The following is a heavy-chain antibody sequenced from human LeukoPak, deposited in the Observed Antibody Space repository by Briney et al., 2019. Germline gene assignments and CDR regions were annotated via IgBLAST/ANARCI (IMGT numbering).Heavy chain of an antibody. CDR3: ARDLDGYRSGNGA. D-gene: IGHD5-12*01. CDR1: GFTFSSYW. Sequence: PGGSLRLSCAASGFTFSSYWMHWVRQAPGKGLVWVSRTNADGSSTIYADAVKGRFTISRDNAKNTLYLQMNSLRAEDTAVYYCARDLDGYRSGNGAWGQGTLVTVSS. J-gene: IGHJ5*02. V-gene: IGHV3-74*01. CDR2: TNADGSST.